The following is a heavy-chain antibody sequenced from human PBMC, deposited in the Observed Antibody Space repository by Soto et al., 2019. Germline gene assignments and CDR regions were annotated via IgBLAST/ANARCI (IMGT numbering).Heavy chain of an antibody. V-gene: IGHV3-21*01. CDR3: ARERDYVWRSYRSPIDY. J-gene: IGHJ4*02. CDR2: ISSSSSYI. Sequence: GGSLRLSCAASGFTFSSYSMNWVRQAPGKGLEWVSSISSSSSYIYYADSVKGRFTISRDNAKNSLYLQMNSLRAEDTAVYYCARERDYVWRSYRSPIDYWGQGTLVDVSS. D-gene: IGHD3-16*02. CDR1: GFTFSSYS.